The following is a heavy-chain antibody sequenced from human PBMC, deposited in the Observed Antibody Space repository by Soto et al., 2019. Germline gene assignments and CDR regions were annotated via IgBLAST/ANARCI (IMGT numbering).Heavy chain of an antibody. J-gene: IGHJ4*02. Sequence: GGSLRLSCAASGFTFSSYGMHWVRQAPGKGLEWVAVISYDGSNKYYADSVKGRFTISRDNSKNTLYLQMNSLRAEDTAVYYCAKDWGPGYCSSTSCYAQSNFDYWGQGTLVTVSS. CDR1: GFTFSSYG. D-gene: IGHD2-2*01. V-gene: IGHV3-30*18. CDR3: AKDWGPGYCSSTSCYAQSNFDY. CDR2: ISYDGSNK.